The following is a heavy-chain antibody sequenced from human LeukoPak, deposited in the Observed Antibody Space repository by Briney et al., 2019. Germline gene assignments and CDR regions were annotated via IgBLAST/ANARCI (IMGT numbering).Heavy chain of an antibody. CDR1: GGSFSGYY. CDR3: TRGLRLGYCSGGSCYYWFDP. CDR2: INHSGST. Sequence: QPSETLSLTCAVYGGSFSGYYWSWIRQPPGKGLEWIGEINHSGSTNYNPSLQSRVTISADTSKNQFSLNLRSVIAADTAVYYCTRGLRLGYCSGGSCYYWFDPWGQGTRVTVSS. V-gene: IGHV4-34*01. D-gene: IGHD2-15*01. J-gene: IGHJ5*02.